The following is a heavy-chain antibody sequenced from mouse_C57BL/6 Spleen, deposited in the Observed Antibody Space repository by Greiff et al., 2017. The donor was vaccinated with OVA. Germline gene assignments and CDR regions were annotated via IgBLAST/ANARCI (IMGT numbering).Heavy chain of an antibody. D-gene: IGHD2-3*01. Sequence: EVQLQQSGPVLVKPGASVKMSCKASGYTFTDYYMNWVKQSHGKSLEWIGVINPYNGGTSYNPKFKGKATLTVDKSSSTAYMELNSLTSEDSAVYYCARGSGWLLRTWGQGTTLTVSS. CDR3: ARGSGWLLRT. V-gene: IGHV1-19*01. CDR1: GYTFTDYY. CDR2: INPYNGGT. J-gene: IGHJ2*01.